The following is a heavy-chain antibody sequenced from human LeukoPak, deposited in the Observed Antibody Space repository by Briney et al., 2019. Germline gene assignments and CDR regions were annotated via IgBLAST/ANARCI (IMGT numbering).Heavy chain of an antibody. J-gene: IGHJ5*02. V-gene: IGHV4-39*02. D-gene: IGHD6-25*01. CDR2: IYYSGNT. CDR1: GGSISSSNYY. CDR3: ARYRYSSGWPNWFDP. Sequence: SETLSLTCTVSGGSISSSNYYWAWIRQPPGKGLEWIGTIYYSGNTYYNPSLKSRVTLSVDTSKSHFSLRLSSVIGADTAVYYCARYRYSSGWPNWFDPWGQGTLVTVSS.